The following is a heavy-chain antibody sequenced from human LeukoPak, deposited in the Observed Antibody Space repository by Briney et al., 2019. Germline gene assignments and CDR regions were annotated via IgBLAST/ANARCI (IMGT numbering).Heavy chain of an antibody. CDR1: GFTFSSYA. CDR3: ARVGYCGGDCYPPYYYYGMDV. D-gene: IGHD2-21*02. CDR2: ISYDGSNK. V-gene: IGHV3-30-3*01. J-gene: IGHJ6*02. Sequence: GGSLRLSCAASGFTFSSYAMHWVRQAPGKGLEWVAAISYDGSNKYYADSVKGRFTISRDNSKNTLYLQMNSLRAEDTAVYYCARVGYCGGDCYPPYYYYGMDVWGQGTTVTVSS.